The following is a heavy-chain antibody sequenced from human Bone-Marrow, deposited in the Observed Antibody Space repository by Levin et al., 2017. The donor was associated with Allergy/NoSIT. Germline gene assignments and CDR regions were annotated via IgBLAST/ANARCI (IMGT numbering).Heavy chain of an antibody. D-gene: IGHD2-21*01. CDR3: ARTDLVVLGDY. Sequence: PGGSLRLSCAASGFTFSSYTLHWVRRAPGKGLEWVSSISGSGATIHYADSVMGRFIISRDNDKNSLYLQMSSLKTDDTAVYYCARTDLVVLGDYWGQGTQVTVSS. J-gene: IGHJ4*02. V-gene: IGHV3-48*01. CDR2: ISGSGATI. CDR1: GFTFSSYT.